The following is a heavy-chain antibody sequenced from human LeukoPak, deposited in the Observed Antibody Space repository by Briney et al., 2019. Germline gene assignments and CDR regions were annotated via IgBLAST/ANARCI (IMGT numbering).Heavy chain of an antibody. CDR3: ASNWNYEHYFDY. D-gene: IGHD1-7*01. J-gene: IGHJ4*02. Sequence: SETLSLTCTVSGGSISSGDYYWSWIRQPPGKGLEWIGYIYYSGSTYYNPSLKSRVTISVDTSKNQFSLKLSSVTAADTAVYYCASNWNYEHYFDYWGQGTLVTVSS. V-gene: IGHV4-30-4*01. CDR2: IYYSGST. CDR1: GGSISSGDYY.